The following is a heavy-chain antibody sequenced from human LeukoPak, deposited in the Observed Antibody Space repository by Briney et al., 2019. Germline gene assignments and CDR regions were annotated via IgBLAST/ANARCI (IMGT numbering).Heavy chain of an antibody. V-gene: IGHV4-39*01. CDR2: IYYSGST. CDR1: GGSISTSSYY. J-gene: IGHJ4*02. CDR3: ARRQGVGAPYFDL. Sequence: SETLSLTCTVSGGSISTSSYYWGWIRQPPGKGLEWIGSIYYSGSTYYNPSLKSRVTISVDRSKNQFSLRPSSVTAADTAMYFCARRQGVGAPYFDLWGQGTLVTVSS. D-gene: IGHD1-26*01.